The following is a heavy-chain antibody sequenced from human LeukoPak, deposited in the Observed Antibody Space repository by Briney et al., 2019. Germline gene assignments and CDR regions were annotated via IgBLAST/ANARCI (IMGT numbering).Heavy chain of an antibody. CDR1: GGTFSSYA. V-gene: IGHV1-69*05. D-gene: IGHD3-3*01. J-gene: IGHJ6*03. CDR2: IIPIFGTA. CDR3: ARNSGRFWSGHYYYYMDV. Sequence: SVKVSCKASGGTFSSYAISWVRQAPGQGLEWMGGIIPIFGTANYAQKFQGRVTITTDESTSTAYMELSSLRSEDTAVYYCARNSGRFWSGHYYYYMDVWGKGTTVTVSS.